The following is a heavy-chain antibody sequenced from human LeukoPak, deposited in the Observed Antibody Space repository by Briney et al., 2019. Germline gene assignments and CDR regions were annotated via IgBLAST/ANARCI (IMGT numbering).Heavy chain of an antibody. CDR2: ISSSGSTI. J-gene: IGHJ4*02. CDR1: GFTLSDYN. Sequence: GGSLSLSCVASGFTLSDYNMHWVRQAPGKGLEWVSYISSSGSTIYYADSVKGRFTISRDNAKNSLYLQMNSLRAEDTAVYYCAGEWFAGNWGQGTLVTVSS. CDR3: AGEWFAGN. V-gene: IGHV3-48*04. D-gene: IGHD3-10*01.